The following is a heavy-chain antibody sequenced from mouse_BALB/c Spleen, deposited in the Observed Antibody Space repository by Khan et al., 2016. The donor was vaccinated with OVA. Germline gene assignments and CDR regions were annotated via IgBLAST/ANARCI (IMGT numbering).Heavy chain of an antibody. Sequence: QVQLQQSGTELARPGASVKLSCKASGYTFTSYWMQWVKQRPGQGLEWIGAIYPGDGNTRYTQKFKGKATLNADNSSSTAYMQLSILASEDSAVYFCVRGGITTGYFDYWGQGTTLTVSA. CDR1: GYTFTSYW. J-gene: IGHJ2*01. CDR3: VRGGITTGYFDY. V-gene: IGHV1-87*01. D-gene: IGHD1-1*01. CDR2: IYPGDGNT.